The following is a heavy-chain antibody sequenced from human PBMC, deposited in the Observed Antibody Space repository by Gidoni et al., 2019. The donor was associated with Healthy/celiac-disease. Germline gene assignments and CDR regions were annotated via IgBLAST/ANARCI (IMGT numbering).Heavy chain of an antibody. CDR2: ISYDGSNK. D-gene: IGHD3-10*01. CDR3: ARGGLWFGELLSTFDY. Sequence: AVISYDGSNKYYADSVKGRFTISRDNSKNTLYLQMNSLRAEDTAVYYCARGGLWFGELLSTFDYWGQGTLVTVSS. V-gene: IGHV3-30-3*01. J-gene: IGHJ4*02.